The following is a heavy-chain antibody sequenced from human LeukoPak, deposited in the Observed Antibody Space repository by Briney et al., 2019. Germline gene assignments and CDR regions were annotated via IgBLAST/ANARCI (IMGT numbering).Heavy chain of an antibody. J-gene: IGHJ6*03. CDR2: IYTSGST. V-gene: IGHV4-4*07. CDR1: GGSISSYY. Sequence: SETLSLTCTVSGGSISSYYWSWIRQPAGKGLEWIGRIYTSGSTNYNPSLKSRVTISVDTSKNQFSLKLSSVTAADTAVYYCARLVVVPAAWSYYYYYMDVWGKGTTVTVSS. CDR3: ARLVVVPAAWSYYYYYMDV. D-gene: IGHD2-2*01.